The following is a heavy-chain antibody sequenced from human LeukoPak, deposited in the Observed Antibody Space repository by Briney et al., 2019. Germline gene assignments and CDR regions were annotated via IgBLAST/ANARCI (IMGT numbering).Heavy chain of an antibody. Sequence: SETLSLTCTVSGGSIRSATYYWGWIRQPPGKGLEWIGSIYYSGTTYYNPSLKSRVTISVDTSKNQFSLKLSSVTAADTAVYYCARLLDYGGNSVAFDIWGQGTMVTVSS. J-gene: IGHJ3*02. CDR1: GGSIRSATYY. CDR2: IYYSGTT. D-gene: IGHD4-23*01. V-gene: IGHV4-39*01. CDR3: ARLLDYGGNSVAFDI.